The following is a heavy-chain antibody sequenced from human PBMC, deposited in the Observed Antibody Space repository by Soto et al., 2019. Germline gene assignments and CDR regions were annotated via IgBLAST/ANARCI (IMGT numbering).Heavy chain of an antibody. CDR3: AKEGNGGSSLDS. V-gene: IGHV3-43*01. D-gene: IGHD2-15*01. CDR1: GFKFDDYM. J-gene: IGHJ5*01. CDR2: ISWDGGSI. Sequence: GGSLRLSCEASGFKFDDYMMHWVRQAPGKGLEWISLISWDGGSIDYADSIKGRFTVSRDNSKTSLYLHMHSLTSDDTAFYFCAKEGNGGSSLDSWGQGTLVTVSS.